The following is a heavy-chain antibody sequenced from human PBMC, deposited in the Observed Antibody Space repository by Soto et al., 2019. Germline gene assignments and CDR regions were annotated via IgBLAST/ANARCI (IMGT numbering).Heavy chain of an antibody. CDR3: AKEGNGGSSLDS. V-gene: IGHV3-43*01. D-gene: IGHD2-15*01. CDR1: GFKFDDYM. J-gene: IGHJ5*01. CDR2: ISWDGGSI. Sequence: GGSLRLSCEASGFKFDDYMMHWVRQAPGKGLEWISLISWDGGSIDYADSIKGRFTVSRDNSKTSLYLHMHSLTSDDTAFYFCAKEGNGGSSLDSWGQGTLVTVSS.